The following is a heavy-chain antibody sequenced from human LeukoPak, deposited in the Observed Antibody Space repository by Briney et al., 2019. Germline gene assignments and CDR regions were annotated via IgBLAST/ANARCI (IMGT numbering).Heavy chain of an antibody. J-gene: IGHJ1*01. CDR3: AREVRSRDWYLEYFHY. CDR1: GGSISSSSYY. CDR2: IYYSGST. D-gene: IGHD6-19*01. Sequence: SETLSLACTVSGGSISSSSYYWGWIRQPPGKGLEWIGSIYYSGSTYYNPSLKSRVTISVDTSKNLFSLQLNSVTPDDTAVYYCAREVRSRDWYLEYFHYWGQGTLVTVSS. V-gene: IGHV4-39*02.